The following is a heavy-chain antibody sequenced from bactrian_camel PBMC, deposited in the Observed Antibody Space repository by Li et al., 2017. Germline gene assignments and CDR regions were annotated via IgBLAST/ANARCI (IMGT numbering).Heavy chain of an antibody. D-gene: IGHD2*01. CDR2: MYTGFGGGNI. CDR1: GRSNENYF. J-gene: IGHJ4*01. V-gene: IGHV3S32*01. Sequence: PLVESGGGSVQAGGSLRLSCAISGRSNENYFLAWFRQPPGKEREGVAAMYTGFGGGNIYYDDSVKGRFTISKDNTKNILYLEMNGLKPEDTAMYYCAADRRSWCLGRFRRVENYSFEGQGTQVTVS.